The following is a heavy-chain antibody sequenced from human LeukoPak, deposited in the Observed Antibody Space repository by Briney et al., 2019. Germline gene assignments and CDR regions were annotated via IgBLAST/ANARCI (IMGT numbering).Heavy chain of an antibody. CDR3: ARGFGSGWSTLFDY. D-gene: IGHD6-19*01. V-gene: IGHV4-34*01. CDR2: INHSGTT. J-gene: IGHJ4*02. CDR1: GGSVSGYY. Sequence: PSETLSLTCAVYGGSVSGYYWNWIRQSPGKGLEWIEEINHSGTTSYNPSLKSRVTISVDTSKNQFSLKLSSVTAADTTVYYCARGFGSGWSTLFDYWGQGTLVTVSS.